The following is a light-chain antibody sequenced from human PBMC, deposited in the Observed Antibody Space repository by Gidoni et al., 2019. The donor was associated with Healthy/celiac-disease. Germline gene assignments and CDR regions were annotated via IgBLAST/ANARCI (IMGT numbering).Light chain of an antibody. CDR3: AAYDDSLSGSVA. J-gene: IGLJ2*01. Sequence: QSVLTQPPSASGTPGQRVTISCSGSRSNIGSNHVSWYQQLPGTAPKPPIYRNNQRPSGVPDRFSGSKSGTSASLAISGLRSEDEADYYCAAYDDSLSGSVAFGGGTKLTVL. V-gene: IGLV1-47*01. CDR1: RSNIGSNH. CDR2: RNN.